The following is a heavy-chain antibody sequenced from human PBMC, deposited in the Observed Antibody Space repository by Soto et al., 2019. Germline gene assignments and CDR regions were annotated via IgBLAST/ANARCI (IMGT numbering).Heavy chain of an antibody. D-gene: IGHD4-4*01. CDR1: GYPFSDNQ. Sequence: QVQLVQSGSEVKKPGASVKVSCKASGYPFSDNQIHWLRRAPGQGLEWMGRINPKSDDTNYAQKFQGRVTMTRDTSIDTAYLELTGLTSDDTATYYCARIHSLDYIRWGLDPWGQGTLVTVSS. CDR3: ARIHSLDYIRWGLDP. CDR2: INPKSDDT. V-gene: IGHV1-2*02. J-gene: IGHJ5*02.